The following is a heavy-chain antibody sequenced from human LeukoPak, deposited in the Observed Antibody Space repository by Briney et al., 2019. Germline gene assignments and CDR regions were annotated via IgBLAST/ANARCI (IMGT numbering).Heavy chain of an antibody. CDR1: GDSISSSW. CDR3: ARDSRGGGPDFDY. CDR2: IYYSGTPT. V-gene: IGHV4-59*01. D-gene: IGHD3-16*01. Sequence: SDTLSLTCTVSGDSISSSWWAWIRQPPGKGLEWIGYIYYSGTPTSYNPSLKSRVTISIDTSRNQFSLKLSSVTAADTAVYYCARDSRGGGPDFDYWGQGTLVTVSS. J-gene: IGHJ4*02.